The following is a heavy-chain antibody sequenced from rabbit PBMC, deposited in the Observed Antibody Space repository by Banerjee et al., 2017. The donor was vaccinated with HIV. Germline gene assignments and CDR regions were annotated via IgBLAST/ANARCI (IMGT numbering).Heavy chain of an antibody. CDR3: ARSSGYYDYFNL. Sequence: QSLEESGGDLVKPGASLTPTCTASGFSFGSGYDLCWVRQAPGKGLEWIGCIDGGGSDNTFYASWAKGRFTISKSSSTTVTLQMTSLTAADTATYFCARSSGYYDYFNLWGPGTLVTVS. D-gene: IGHD1-1*01. V-gene: IGHV1S40*01. CDR1: GFSFGSGYD. J-gene: IGHJ4*01. CDR2: IDGGGSDNT.